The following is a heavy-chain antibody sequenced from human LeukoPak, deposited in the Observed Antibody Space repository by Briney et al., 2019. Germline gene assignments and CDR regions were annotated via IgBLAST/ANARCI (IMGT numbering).Heavy chain of an antibody. D-gene: IGHD5-18*01. J-gene: IGHJ4*02. CDR1: GFTFSSYA. Sequence: GGSLRLSCAAFGFTFSSYAMSWVRQAPGKGLEWVSAISGSGGSTYYADSVKGRFTISRDNSKNTLYLQMKSLRAENPAVYYCAKDVTADKYDYSGQGTLVTVSS. CDR2: ISGSGGST. V-gene: IGHV3-23*01. CDR3: AKDVTADKYDY.